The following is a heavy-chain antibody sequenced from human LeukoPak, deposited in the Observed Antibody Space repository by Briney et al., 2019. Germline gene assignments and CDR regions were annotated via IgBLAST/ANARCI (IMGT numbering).Heavy chain of an antibody. V-gene: IGHV3-23*01. Sequence: GGSLRLSCAASGFTFSSYAMSWVRQAPGKGLEWVSAISGSGGSTYYADSVKGRFTISRDNSKNTLYLQMNSLRAEDTAVYYCARGRRAVAGSPTDYWGQGTLVTVSS. CDR1: GFTFSSYA. CDR3: ARGRRAVAGSPTDY. D-gene: IGHD6-19*01. J-gene: IGHJ4*02. CDR2: ISGSGGST.